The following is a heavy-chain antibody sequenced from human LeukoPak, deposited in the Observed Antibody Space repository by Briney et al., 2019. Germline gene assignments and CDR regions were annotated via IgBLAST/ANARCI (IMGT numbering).Heavy chain of an antibody. CDR3: ATLVTTTEHNWFDP. V-gene: IGHV4-4*07. D-gene: IGHD1-1*01. J-gene: IGHJ5*02. Sequence: PSETLSLTCTVSGGSFHTYYWNWIRQPAGKALEWIGRVYASGSTDSNSSLKSRVTMSLDTSKNQFSLELRSVTAADTAMYYCATLVTTTEHNWFDPWGQGTLVTVSS. CDR2: VYASGST. CDR1: GGSFHTYY.